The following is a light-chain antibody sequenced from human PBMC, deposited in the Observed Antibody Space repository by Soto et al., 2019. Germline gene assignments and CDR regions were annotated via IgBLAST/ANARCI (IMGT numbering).Light chain of an antibody. Sequence: EIVLTQSPGSLSLSPGERGTLSCRASQSVDSSFFAWYQQKPDQAHRLLIYGAFNRATGIPDRFSGSGSGTDFTLNISRLEPEDFAVYYCQQYVSSVTFGQGTKVEIK. CDR3: QQYVSSVT. J-gene: IGKJ1*01. V-gene: IGKV3-20*01. CDR1: QSVDSSF. CDR2: GAF.